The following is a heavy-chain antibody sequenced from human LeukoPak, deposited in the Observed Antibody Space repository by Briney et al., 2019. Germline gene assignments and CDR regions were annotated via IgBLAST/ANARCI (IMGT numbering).Heavy chain of an antibody. D-gene: IGHD3-9*01. J-gene: IGHJ6*02. Sequence: PGGSPRLSCAASGFTFSSYALSWVRQAPGKGLEWVSAISGSGGSTYYADSVKGRFTISRDNSKNTLYLQMNSLRAEDTAVYYCAKGLSINPYYDILTGPRDYYYYYGMDVWGQGTTVTVSS. CDR2: ISGSGGST. V-gene: IGHV3-23*01. CDR3: AKGLSINPYYDILTGPRDYYYYYGMDV. CDR1: GFTFSSYA.